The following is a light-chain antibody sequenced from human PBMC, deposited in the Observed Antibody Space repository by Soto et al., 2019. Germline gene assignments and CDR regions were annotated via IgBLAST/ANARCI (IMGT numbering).Light chain of an antibody. CDR3: QQYGSSGT. Sequence: EMVLTQSPGTLSLSPGERATLSCRASQSVSNNYLAWYQQKPGQAPSLLIYGASNRATGIPDRFSGSGSGTDLTLTISRLEPEDFAVYYCQQYGSSGTFGQGTKVDIK. CDR1: QSVSNNY. V-gene: IGKV3-20*01. CDR2: GAS. J-gene: IGKJ1*01.